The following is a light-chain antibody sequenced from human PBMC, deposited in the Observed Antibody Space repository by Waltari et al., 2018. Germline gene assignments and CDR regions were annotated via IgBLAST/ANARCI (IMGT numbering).Light chain of an antibody. V-gene: IGLV2-23*01. CDR1: SSDVGTYNL. CDR2: EGS. CDR3: CSYAGSSTWV. J-gene: IGLJ3*02. Sequence: QSALTQPASVSGSPGQSIPISCTGTSSDVGTYNLVSWYQQHPGKAPKLMIYEGSKRPSGVSNRFSGSKSGHTAFLTISGLQAEDEADYSCCSYAGSSTWVFGGGTKLTVL.